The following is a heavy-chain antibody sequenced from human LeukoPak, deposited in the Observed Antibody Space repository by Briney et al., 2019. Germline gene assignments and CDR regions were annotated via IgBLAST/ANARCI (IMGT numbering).Heavy chain of an antibody. Sequence: GGSLRLSCAASGFTFSSHAMSWVRQAPGKGLEWVSAISGSGGSTYYADSVKGRFTISRDNSKNTLYLQMNSLRAEDTAVYYCAKFHGAAGTLRHRFEYFQHWGQGTLVTVSS. D-gene: IGHD6-13*01. CDR1: GFTFSSHA. V-gene: IGHV3-23*01. J-gene: IGHJ1*01. CDR2: ISGSGGST. CDR3: AKFHGAAGTLRHRFEYFQH.